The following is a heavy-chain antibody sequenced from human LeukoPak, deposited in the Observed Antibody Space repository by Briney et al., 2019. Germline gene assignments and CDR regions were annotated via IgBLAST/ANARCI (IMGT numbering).Heavy chain of an antibody. Sequence: GASVKVSFKASGYIFTGNYIHWVRQAPGQGLEWMGWINPNIGGTNYAQKFQGRVTMTRDTSISTAYMELSSLTSDDTAVYYCARDGGDYYDSGSLFDYWGQGTLVTVSS. V-gene: IGHV1-2*02. J-gene: IGHJ4*02. CDR3: ARDGGDYYDSGSLFDY. CDR1: GYIFTGNY. D-gene: IGHD3-10*01. CDR2: INPNIGGT.